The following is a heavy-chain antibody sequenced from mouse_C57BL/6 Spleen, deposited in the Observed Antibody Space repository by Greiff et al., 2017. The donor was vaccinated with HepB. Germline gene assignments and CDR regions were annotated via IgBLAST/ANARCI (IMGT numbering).Heavy chain of an antibody. D-gene: IGHD2-1*01. J-gene: IGHJ4*01. CDR3: AKVYGNYAGAMDY. CDR1: GYTFTDYY. Sequence: VQLQQSGPELVKPGASVKISCKASGYTFTDYYMNWVKQSHGKSLEWIGDINPNNGGTSYNQKFKGKATLTVDKSSSTAYMELRSLTSEDSAVYYCAKVYGNYAGAMDYWGQGTSVTVSS. V-gene: IGHV1-26*01. CDR2: INPNNGGT.